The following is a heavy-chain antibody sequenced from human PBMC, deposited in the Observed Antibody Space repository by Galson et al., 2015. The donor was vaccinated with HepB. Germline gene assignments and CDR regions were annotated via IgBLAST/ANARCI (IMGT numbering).Heavy chain of an antibody. Sequence: SLRLSCAASGFTFSSYGMHWVRQAPGKGLEWVAVISYDGSNKYYADSVKGRFTISRDNSKNTLYLQMNSLRAEDTAVYYCAKDTWPPTSSGYYPDYWGQGTLVTVSS. CDR3: AKDTWPPTSSGYYPDY. J-gene: IGHJ4*02. CDR2: ISYDGSNK. CDR1: GFTFSSYG. V-gene: IGHV3-30*18. D-gene: IGHD3-22*01.